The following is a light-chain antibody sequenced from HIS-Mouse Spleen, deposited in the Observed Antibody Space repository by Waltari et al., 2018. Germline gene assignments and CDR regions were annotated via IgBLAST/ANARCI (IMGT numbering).Light chain of an antibody. CDR2: EFS. CDR1: SIDVGGYNY. J-gene: IGLJ2*01. V-gene: IGLV2-14*01. Sequence: QPALTQPAPVTASPSQSLTISCTGTSIDVGGYNYVSCHQQPPGKAPKIMIYEFSKQPTGVSNRLAGSKPGSTDALTISVLQAEDDADYYCGSYTRSNTLVFGGGTKLTVL. CDR3: GSYTRSNTLV.